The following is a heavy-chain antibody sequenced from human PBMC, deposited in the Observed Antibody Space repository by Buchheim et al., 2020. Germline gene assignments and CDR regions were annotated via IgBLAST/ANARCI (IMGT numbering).Heavy chain of an antibody. CDR2: IYYSGST. Sequence: QVQLQESGPGLVKPSQTLSLTCTVSGASISSGGYYWSWIRQLPGKGLEWIGYIYYSGSTYFNPSLKSPPTLPAAPPTHQLPLKLSSVTAADTAVYYCARGNAPMGAFDLWGQGT. D-gene: IGHD3-10*01. J-gene: IGHJ3*01. V-gene: IGHV4-31*01. CDR1: GASISSGGYY. CDR3: ARGNAPMGAFDL.